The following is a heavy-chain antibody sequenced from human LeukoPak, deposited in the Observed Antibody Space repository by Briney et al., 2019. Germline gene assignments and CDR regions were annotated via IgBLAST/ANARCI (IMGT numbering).Heavy chain of an antibody. Sequence: GGSLRLSCAASGFTFSSYAMHWVRQAPGKGLEWVAVISYDGSNKYYADSVKGRFTISRDSSKNTLYLQMNSLRAEDTAVYFCLTRSLIAVSGNSYMDVWGKGTTVSVSS. D-gene: IGHD6-19*01. CDR2: ISYDGSNK. V-gene: IGHV3-30-3*01. J-gene: IGHJ6*03. CDR3: LTRSLIAVSGNSYMDV. CDR1: GFTFSSYA.